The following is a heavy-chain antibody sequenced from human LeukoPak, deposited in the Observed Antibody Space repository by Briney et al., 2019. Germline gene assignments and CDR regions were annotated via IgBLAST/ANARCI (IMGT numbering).Heavy chain of an antibody. CDR2: TSGLGGST. Sequence: GGSLRLSCAASGFTFSSYAMSWVRQAPGKGLEWVSATSGLGGSTYYADSVKGRFTISRDNSKNTLYLQMNSLRAEDTAVYYCAKVRYYDGDGFDIWGQGTMVTVSS. J-gene: IGHJ3*02. CDR1: GFTFSSYA. CDR3: AKVRYYDGDGFDI. D-gene: IGHD3-22*01. V-gene: IGHV3-23*01.